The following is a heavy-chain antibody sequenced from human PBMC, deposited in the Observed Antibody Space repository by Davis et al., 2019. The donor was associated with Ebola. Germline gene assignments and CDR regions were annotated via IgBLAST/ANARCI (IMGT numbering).Heavy chain of an antibody. Sequence: PGGSLRLSCAASGFTFSSYAMHWVRQAPGKGLEWVAVISYDGSNKYYADSVKGRFTISRDNSKNTLYLQMNSLRAEDTAVYYCASSTAVNVWGQGTTVTVSS. CDR1: GFTFSSYA. CDR3: ASSTAVNV. V-gene: IGHV3-30*04. D-gene: IGHD5-18*01. CDR2: ISYDGSNK. J-gene: IGHJ6*02.